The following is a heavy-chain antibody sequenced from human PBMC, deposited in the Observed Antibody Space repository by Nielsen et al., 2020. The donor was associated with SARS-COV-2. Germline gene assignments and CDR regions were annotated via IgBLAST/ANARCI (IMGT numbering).Heavy chain of an antibody. V-gene: IGHV4-59*01. CDR3: ASAFNGGIGYYYGMDV. CDR2: IYYSGST. CDR1: GGSISSYY. Sequence: SETLSLTCTVSGGSISSYYWSWIRQPPGKGLEWIGYIYYSGSTNYNPSLKSRVTISVDTSKNQFSLKLSSVTAADTAVYYCASAFNGGIGYYYGMDVWGQGTTVTVSS. D-gene: IGHD7-27*01. J-gene: IGHJ6*02.